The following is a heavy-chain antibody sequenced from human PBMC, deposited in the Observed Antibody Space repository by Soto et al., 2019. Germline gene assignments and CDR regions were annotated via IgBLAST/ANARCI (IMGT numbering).Heavy chain of an antibody. Sequence: PSETLSLTCSVVGDSLRGQSWNWIRQSPGKGLEWIGELDQSGGTNYNPSLKSRAIISDDTSKNQFSLTLTSVTAADTAVYYCASEDCYGGSRERLVFWGQGTTVTV. J-gene: IGHJ6*02. CDR1: GDSLRGQS. V-gene: IGHV4-34*01. CDR3: ASEDCYGGSRERLVF. D-gene: IGHD3-16*01. CDR2: LDQSGGT.